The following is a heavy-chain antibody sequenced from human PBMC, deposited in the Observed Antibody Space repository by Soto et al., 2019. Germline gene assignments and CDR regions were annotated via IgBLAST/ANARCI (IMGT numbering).Heavy chain of an antibody. V-gene: IGHV1-3*01. Sequence: ASVKVSCKTSGYTFTSYTMHWVRQAPGQRLEWMGWINAGNGNTKYSQKIQDRVTITRDTSASTAYMELSSLRSEDTAVYYCARVIGYCSGGSCYAGYGMDVWGQGTTVTVSS. D-gene: IGHD2-15*01. CDR3: ARVIGYCSGGSCYAGYGMDV. CDR1: GYTFTSYT. CDR2: INAGNGNT. J-gene: IGHJ6*02.